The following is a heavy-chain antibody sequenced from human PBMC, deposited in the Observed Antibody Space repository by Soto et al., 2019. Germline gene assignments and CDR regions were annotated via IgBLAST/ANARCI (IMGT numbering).Heavy chain of an antibody. D-gene: IGHD2-15*01. V-gene: IGHV3-30*04. J-gene: IGHJ5*02. CDR3: AKTGCNGGSCFSWFDP. CDR2: ILKDGKSK. CDR1: GFILGDFA. Sequence: QVQLVESGGGVVQPGGSLRLSCAASGFILGDFAMHWVRQAPGRGLEWVAVILKDGKSKYYADSVRGRFTISSDTSKDTIFLQLTSLRLDDSAVYYCAKTGCNGGSCFSWFDPWGQGTPVTVSS.